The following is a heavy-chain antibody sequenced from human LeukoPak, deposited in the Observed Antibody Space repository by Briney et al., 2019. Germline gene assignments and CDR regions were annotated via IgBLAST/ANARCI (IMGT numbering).Heavy chain of an antibody. CDR3: AKAPGIVVVPAAAYFDY. CDR1: GFTFSNYA. Sequence: GGSLRLSCAASGFTFSNYAMSWVCQAPGKGLEWVSSISGSGTTTYYAASVKGRFTISRDNSKNTLYLQMNSLRADNTAVYYCAKAPGIVVVPAAAYFDYWGQGTLVTVS. D-gene: IGHD2-2*01. J-gene: IGHJ4*02. CDR2: ISGSGTTT. V-gene: IGHV3-23*01.